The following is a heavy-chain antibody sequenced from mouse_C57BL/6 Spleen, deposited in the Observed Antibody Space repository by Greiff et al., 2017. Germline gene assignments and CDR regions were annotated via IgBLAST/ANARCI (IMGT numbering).Heavy chain of an antibody. Sequence: VQLQQSGPELVKPGASVKISCKASGYAFSSSWMNWVKQRPGKGLEWIGRIYPGDGDTNYNGKFKGKATLTADKSSSTAYMQRSSLTSEDSAVYFCAREGVTTNYLDYWGQGTTLTVSS. CDR3: AREGVTTNYLDY. D-gene: IGHD2-2*01. J-gene: IGHJ2*01. V-gene: IGHV1-82*01. CDR2: IYPGDGDT. CDR1: GYAFSSSW.